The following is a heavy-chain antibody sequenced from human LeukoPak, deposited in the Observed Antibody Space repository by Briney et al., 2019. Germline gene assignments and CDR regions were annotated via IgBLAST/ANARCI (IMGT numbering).Heavy chain of an antibody. CDR1: GFTFSSYE. J-gene: IGHJ4*02. D-gene: IGHD6-19*01. V-gene: IGHV3-48*03. CDR3: ARTPEQWLVRYSDY. Sequence: GGSLRLSCAASGFTFSSYEMNWVRQAPGKGLEWVSYISSSGSTIYYADSVKGRFTISRDNAKNSLYLQMNSLRAEDTAVYYCARTPEQWLVRYSDYWGQGTLVTVSS. CDR2: ISSSGSTI.